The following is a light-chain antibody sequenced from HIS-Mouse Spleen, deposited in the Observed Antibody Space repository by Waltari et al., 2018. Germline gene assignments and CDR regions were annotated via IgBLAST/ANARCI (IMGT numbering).Light chain of an antibody. Sequence: DIQMTQSPSSLSASVGDRVTITCQARQDISNYLNWYQQKPGKAPKLLIYDSSNLETGVPSRFSGSGSGTDFTFTISSLQPEDIATYYCQQYDNLPPVITFGQGTRLEIK. CDR2: DSS. CDR3: QQYDNLPPVIT. CDR1: QDISNY. J-gene: IGKJ5*01. V-gene: IGKV1-33*01.